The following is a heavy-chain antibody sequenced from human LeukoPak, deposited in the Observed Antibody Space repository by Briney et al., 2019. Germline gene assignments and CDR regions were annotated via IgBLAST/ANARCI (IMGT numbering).Heavy chain of an antibody. CDR2: IIGGDGTT. D-gene: IGHD1-26*01. V-gene: IGHV3-23*01. J-gene: IGHJ4*02. Sequence: PGGSLSLSCAASGFTFSSYAMSWVRRAPGKGLEWVSAIIGGDGTTYYADSVKGRFTISRDNSMNTLFLQMNSLRADDTAVYYCAKDPDSRSQGYFDYWGQGTLVTVSS. CDR3: AKDPDSRSQGYFDY. CDR1: GFTFSSYA.